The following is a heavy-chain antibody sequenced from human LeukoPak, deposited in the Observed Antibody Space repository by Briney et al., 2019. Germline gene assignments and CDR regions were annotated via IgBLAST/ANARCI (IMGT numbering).Heavy chain of an antibody. Sequence: GGSLRLSCAASGFTFSSYAMSWVRQAPGKGLEWVSAISGSGGSTYYADSVKGRFTISRDNSKNTLYLQMNSLRAEDAAVYYCANPAGYYDSSGPAGWGQGTLVTVSS. CDR3: ANPAGYYDSSGPAG. CDR2: ISGSGGST. V-gene: IGHV3-23*01. J-gene: IGHJ4*02. CDR1: GFTFSSYA. D-gene: IGHD3-22*01.